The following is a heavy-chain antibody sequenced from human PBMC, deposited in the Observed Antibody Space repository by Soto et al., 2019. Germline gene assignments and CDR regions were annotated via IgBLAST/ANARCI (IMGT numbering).Heavy chain of an antibody. CDR3: ARASTTVTTLDY. CDR2: IYHSGST. Sequence: ASETLSLTCAVSGGSLSSGGYSWSWIRQPPGKGLEWIGYIYHSGSTYYNPSLKSRVTISVDRSKNQFSLKLSSVTAADTAVYYCARASTTVTTLDYWGQGTLVTVSS. CDR1: GGSLSSGGYS. J-gene: IGHJ4*02. V-gene: IGHV4-30-2*01. D-gene: IGHD4-17*01.